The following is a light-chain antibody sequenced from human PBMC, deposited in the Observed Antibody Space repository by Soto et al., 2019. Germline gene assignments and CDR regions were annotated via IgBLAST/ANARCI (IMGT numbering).Light chain of an antibody. V-gene: IGKV3D-15*01. CDR1: ESVINN. CDR2: GAS. J-gene: IGKJ1*01. CDR3: QQYNKWPRT. Sequence: RVMTQSRAAVCVSPGDRDTFSCRASESVINNLAWYQQKPGQAPRLLIYGASTRAANIPARFSGSGSGTEFTLTISSLQSEDFAVYYCQQYNKWPRTFGQGTKVDIK.